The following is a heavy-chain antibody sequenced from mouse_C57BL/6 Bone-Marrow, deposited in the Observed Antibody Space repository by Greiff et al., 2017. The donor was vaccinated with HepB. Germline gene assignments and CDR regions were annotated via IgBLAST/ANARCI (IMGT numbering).Heavy chain of an antibody. V-gene: IGHV5-12*01. D-gene: IGHD2-3*01. Sequence: EVKLVESGGGLVQPGGSLKLSCAASGFTFSDYYMYWVRQTPEKRLEWVAYISDGGGSTYYPDTVKGRFTISRDNAKNTLYLQMSRLKSEDTAMYYCERHSDGSSAMDYWGQGTSVTVSS. CDR2: ISDGGGST. J-gene: IGHJ4*01. CDR1: GFTFSDYY. CDR3: ERHSDGSSAMDY.